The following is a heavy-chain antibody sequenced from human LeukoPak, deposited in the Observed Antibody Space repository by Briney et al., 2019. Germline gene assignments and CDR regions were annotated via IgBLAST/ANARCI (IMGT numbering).Heavy chain of an antibody. CDR2: IIPIFGTA. CDR1: GGTFSSYA. J-gene: IGHJ3*02. D-gene: IGHD3-3*01. V-gene: IGHV1-69*05. Sequence: GASVKVSCKASGGTFSSYAISWVRQAPGQGLEWMGRIIPIFGTANYAQKFQGRVTITTDESTSTAYMELSSLRSEDTAVYYCARGGLAAIFGATYAFDIWGQGTMVTVSS. CDR3: ARGGLAAIFGATYAFDI.